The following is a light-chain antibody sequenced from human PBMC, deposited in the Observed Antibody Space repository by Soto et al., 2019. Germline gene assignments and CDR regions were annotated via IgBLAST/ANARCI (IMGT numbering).Light chain of an antibody. V-gene: IGLV2-8*01. CDR1: SSDVGGYEY. J-gene: IGLJ2*01. CDR2: EVS. Sequence: QSALTQPPSASGSPGQSVSISCTGTSSDVGGYEYVSWYQQHPGKAPKLIIYEVSKRPSGVPDRFSGSKSGNTASLTVSGLQAEDEADYYCSSYGGSNTLIFGGGTKLTVL. CDR3: SSYGGSNTLI.